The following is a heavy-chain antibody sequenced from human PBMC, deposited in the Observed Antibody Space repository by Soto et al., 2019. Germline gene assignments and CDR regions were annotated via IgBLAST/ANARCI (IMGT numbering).Heavy chain of an antibody. V-gene: IGHV1-69*13. CDR3: ARATTYSSGWHQQGYFDY. CDR2: IIPRLATR. D-gene: IGHD6-19*01. Sequence: SVKFSCKAAGGTFSNYGISWVRQAPGQGLEWMGGIIPRLATRNYAQKFQGRVTVTADESTRTVYMQLSSLRSEDAAVYCCARATTYSSGWHQQGYFDYWGLGTLVTVSS. CDR1: GGTFSNYG. J-gene: IGHJ4*02.